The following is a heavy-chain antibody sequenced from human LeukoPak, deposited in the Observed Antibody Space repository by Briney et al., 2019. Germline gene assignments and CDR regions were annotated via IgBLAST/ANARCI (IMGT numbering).Heavy chain of an antibody. V-gene: IGHV1-3*01. J-gene: IGHJ4*02. Sequence: GASVKVSCKASGYTFTNYALHWVRQAPGHGLECMGWINGGNGYTRHLQKFQDRVTITQDTSANTAYLELSGLRSEDTAVYYCAAQNWRSTVTAGFDYWGQGTLVTVSS. D-gene: IGHD2-21*02. CDR2: INGGNGYT. CDR3: AAQNWRSTVTAGFDY. CDR1: GYTFTNYA.